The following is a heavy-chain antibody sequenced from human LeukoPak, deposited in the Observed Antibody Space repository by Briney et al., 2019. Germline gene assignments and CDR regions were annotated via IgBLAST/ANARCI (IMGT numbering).Heavy chain of an antibody. J-gene: IGHJ4*02. V-gene: IGHV3-33*06. D-gene: IGHD5-24*01. CDR1: GFTFSSYG. CDR2: IWYDGSNK. CDR3: AKEGWLQFLDY. Sequence: PGGSLRLSCAASGFTFSSYGMHWVRQAPGKGLEWVAVIWYDGSNKYYADSVKGRFTISRDNSKNTLYLQMNSLRAEDTAVYYCAKEGWLQFLDYWGQGTLVTVSS.